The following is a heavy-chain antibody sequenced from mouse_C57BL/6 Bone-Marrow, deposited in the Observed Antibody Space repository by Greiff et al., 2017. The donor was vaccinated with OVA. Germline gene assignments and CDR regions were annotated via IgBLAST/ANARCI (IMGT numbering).Heavy chain of an antibody. CDR2: IYPRSGNT. V-gene: IGHV1-81*01. CDR1: GYTFTSYG. CDR3: ARVYRGY. J-gene: IGHJ2*01. D-gene: IGHD2-12*01. Sequence: VNLVESGAELARPGASVKLSCKASGYTFTSYGISWVKQRTGQGLEWIGEIYPRSGNTYYNEKFKGKATLTADKSSSTAYMELRSLTSEDSAVYFCARVYRGYWGQGTTLTVSS.